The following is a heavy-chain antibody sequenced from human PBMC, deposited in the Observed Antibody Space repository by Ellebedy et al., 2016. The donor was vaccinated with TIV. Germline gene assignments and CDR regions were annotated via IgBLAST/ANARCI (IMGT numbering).Heavy chain of an antibody. CDR1: GFTFSSYA. CDR3: ARPPGGYSYGYLYYFDY. J-gene: IGHJ4*02. Sequence: PGGSLRLSCAASGFTFSSYAMHWVRQAPGKGLEWVAVISYDGSNKYYADSVKGRFTISRDNSKNTLYLQMNSLRAEDTAVYYCARPPGGYSYGYLYYFDYWGQGTLVTVSS. D-gene: IGHD5-18*01. CDR2: ISYDGSNK. V-gene: IGHV3-30*01.